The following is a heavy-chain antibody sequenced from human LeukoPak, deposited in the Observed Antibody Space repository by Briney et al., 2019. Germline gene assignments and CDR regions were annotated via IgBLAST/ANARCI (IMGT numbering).Heavy chain of an antibody. D-gene: IGHD5/OR15-5a*01. CDR1: GGSISSSSYY. J-gene: IGHJ4*02. Sequence: SETLSLTCTVSGGSISSSSYYWGWIRQPPGKGLEWIGSIYYSGSTYYNPSLKSRVTISVDASKNQFSLKLSSVTATDTAVYYCARVAHDLYPYYFDYWGQGTLVTVSS. V-gene: IGHV4-39*07. CDR3: ARVAHDLYPYYFDY. CDR2: IYYSGST.